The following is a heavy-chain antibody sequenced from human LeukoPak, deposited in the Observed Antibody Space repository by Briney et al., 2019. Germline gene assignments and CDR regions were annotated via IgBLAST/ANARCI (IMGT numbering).Heavy chain of an antibody. D-gene: IGHD6-13*01. Sequence: GGSLRLSCAASGFTFSSYAMHWVRQAPGKGLEWVAVISYDGSNKYYADSVKGRFTISRDNSKNTLYLQMNSLRAEDTAAYYCARDSGGAAAAGYYYYYYMDVWGKGTTVTVSS. V-gene: IGHV3-30*04. CDR1: GFTFSSYA. CDR2: ISYDGSNK. CDR3: ARDSGGAAAAGYYYYYYMDV. J-gene: IGHJ6*03.